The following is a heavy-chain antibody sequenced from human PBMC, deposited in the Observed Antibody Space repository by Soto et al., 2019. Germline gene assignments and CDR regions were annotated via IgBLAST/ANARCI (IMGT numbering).Heavy chain of an antibody. J-gene: IGHJ5*02. CDR1: GFTFSSYW. V-gene: IGHV3-74*01. Sequence: EVQLVESGGNLVQPGGSLRLSCAASGFTFSSYWMHWVRQGSGKGLVWLSRINTDGSSTSYVDSVKGRFTISRDNAKNTLYLPINSLSVEDTAMYYCARRGQEGPGLAHWGQGTLVTVSS. CDR3: ARRGQEGPGLAH. CDR2: INTDGSST.